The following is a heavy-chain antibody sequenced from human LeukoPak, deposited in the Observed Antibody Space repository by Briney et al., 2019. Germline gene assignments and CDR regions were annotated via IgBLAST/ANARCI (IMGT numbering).Heavy chain of an antibody. J-gene: IGHJ4*02. CDR1: GFTFSDYS. CDR2: ISGSGGST. CDR3: AKNRVGVTSNFDY. V-gene: IGHV3-23*01. D-gene: IGHD2-21*02. Sequence: PGGSLRLSCAASGFTFSDYSMNWVRQAPGKGLEWVSVISGSGGSTYYADSVKGRFTISRDNSKNTLYLQMNSLRAEDTAVYYCAKNRVGVTSNFDYWGQGTLVTVSS.